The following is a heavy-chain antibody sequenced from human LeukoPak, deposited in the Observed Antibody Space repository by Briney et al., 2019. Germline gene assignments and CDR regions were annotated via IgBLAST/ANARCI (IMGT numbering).Heavy chain of an antibody. V-gene: IGHV3-23*01. CDR1: GFSFSTYD. D-gene: IGHD2/OR15-2a*01. J-gene: IGHJ4*02. CDR2: ITANTRGSIT. CDR3: ARGGYFSFDY. Sequence: PGGFLRLSCVTSGFSFSTYDMSWVRQAPGKGLEWVSGITANTRGSITYYADSVKGRFTISRDSSKDTLYLQTNSLRAEDTAVYFCARGGYFSFDYWGQGTLVTVSS.